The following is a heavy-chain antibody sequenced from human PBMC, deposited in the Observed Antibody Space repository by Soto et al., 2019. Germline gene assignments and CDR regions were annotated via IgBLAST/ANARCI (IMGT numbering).Heavy chain of an antibody. CDR3: AHQGPEDWPLDY. Sequence: QITLKESGPTLVRPTQTLTLTCAFSGFSLSTSGVGVGWIRQPPGKALEWLAVIYWDDSKHYSPSLRSRLTITKDTSKNQVFLTMTNMDPMDTGTYYCAHQGPEDWPLDYWGQGTLVTVSS. CDR1: GFSLSTSGVG. CDR2: IYWDDSK. D-gene: IGHD3-9*01. V-gene: IGHV2-5*02. J-gene: IGHJ4*02.